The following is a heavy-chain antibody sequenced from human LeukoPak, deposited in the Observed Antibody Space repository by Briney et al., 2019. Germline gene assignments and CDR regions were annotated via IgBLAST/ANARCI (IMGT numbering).Heavy chain of an antibody. Sequence: GASVKVSCKASGYIFTTYDIGWVRQATGQGLEWMGWLNPNSGNAGYAQKFQGRVTISRNTSISTAYMELSSLRSDDTAIYYCARRKFLGWFDPWGRGTLVTVSS. J-gene: IGHJ5*02. CDR2: LNPNSGNA. D-gene: IGHD7-27*01. V-gene: IGHV1-8*03. CDR1: GYIFTTYD. CDR3: ARRKFLGWFDP.